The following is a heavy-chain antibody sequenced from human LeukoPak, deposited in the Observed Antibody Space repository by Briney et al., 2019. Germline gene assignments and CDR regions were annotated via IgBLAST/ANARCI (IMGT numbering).Heavy chain of an antibody. CDR2: IWYDGSNK. D-gene: IGHD4-17*01. CDR3: AKGTDPTGDYMDV. J-gene: IGHJ6*03. Sequence: PGRSLRLSCAASGFTFSSYGMHWVRQAPGKGLEWVAVIWYDGSNKYYADSVKGRFTISRDNSKNTLYLQMNSLRAEDTAVYYCAKGTDPTGDYMDVWGKGTTVTVSS. V-gene: IGHV3-33*06. CDR1: GFTFSSYG.